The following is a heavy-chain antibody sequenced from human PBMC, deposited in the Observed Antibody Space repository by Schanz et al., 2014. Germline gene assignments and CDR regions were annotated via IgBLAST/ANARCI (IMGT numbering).Heavy chain of an antibody. Sequence: EVQLVESGGGLVQPGGSLRLSCSASGFTFSTFAMHWVRQAPGKGLEWLSVISASGGDTYYADSVKGRFTISRDNSKNSLYLQMNSLRAEDTAVYYCARIGGSVFDYWAQGTLVTVSS. CDR3: ARIGGSVFDY. J-gene: IGHJ4*02. CDR2: ISASGGDT. V-gene: IGHV3-23*04. CDR1: GFTFSTFA. D-gene: IGHD3-10*01.